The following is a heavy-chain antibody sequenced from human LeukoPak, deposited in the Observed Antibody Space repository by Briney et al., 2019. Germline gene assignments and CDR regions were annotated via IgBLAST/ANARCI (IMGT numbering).Heavy chain of an antibody. J-gene: IGHJ6*03. Sequence: SETLSLTCAVYGGSFSGYYWSWIRQPPGKGLEWIGEINHSGSTNYNPSLKSRVTISVDTSKNQFSLKLSSVTAADTAVYYCARHSVVPAAPYYYYMDVWGKGTTVTVSS. CDR3: ARHSVVPAAPYYYYMDV. CDR2: INHSGST. D-gene: IGHD2-2*01. V-gene: IGHV4-34*01. CDR1: GGSFSGYY.